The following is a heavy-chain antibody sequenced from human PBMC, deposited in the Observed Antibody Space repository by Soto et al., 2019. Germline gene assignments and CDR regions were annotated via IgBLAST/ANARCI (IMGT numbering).Heavy chain of an antibody. CDR3: ARDLGRGFYSNYVHYYYGMDV. Sequence: ASVKVSCKASGYTFTSYYMHWVLQAPGQGLEWMGIINPSGGSTSYAQKFQGRVTMTRDTSMSTVYMELSSLRSEDTAVYYCARDLGRGFYSNYVHYYYGMDVWGQGTTVTVSS. J-gene: IGHJ6*02. CDR2: INPSGGST. D-gene: IGHD4-4*01. V-gene: IGHV1-46*01. CDR1: GYTFTSYY.